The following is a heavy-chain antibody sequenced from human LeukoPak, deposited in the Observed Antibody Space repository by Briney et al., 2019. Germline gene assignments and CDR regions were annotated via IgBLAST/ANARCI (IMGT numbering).Heavy chain of an antibody. J-gene: IGHJ5*02. CDR3: ARDSIQDIVVVPAAREDWFDP. CDR1: GYTFTSYG. V-gene: IGHV1-18*01. Sequence: ASVKVSCKASGYTFTSYGISWVRQAPGQGLEWMGWISAYNGNTNYAQKLQGRVTMTTDTSTSTAYMELRSLRSDDTAVYYCARDSIQDIVVVPAAREDWFDPWGQGTLVTVSS. D-gene: IGHD2-2*01. CDR2: ISAYNGNT.